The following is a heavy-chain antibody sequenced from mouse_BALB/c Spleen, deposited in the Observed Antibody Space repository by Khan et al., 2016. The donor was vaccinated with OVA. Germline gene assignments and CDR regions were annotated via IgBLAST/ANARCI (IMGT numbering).Heavy chain of an antibody. Sequence: DVELVESGGDLGKPGGSLKLSCAASGFTFINYGMSWVRQTPEKRLGWVATISSGVSFTSYLDSVKGRFTISRDSATNTLYLQMSSLRSEDTAMYYCTRTPGYYGSNYFDRWGQGTSLTVSS. D-gene: IGHD1-1*01. CDR3: TRTPGYYGSNYFDR. V-gene: IGHV5-9-3*01. CDR2: ISSGVSFT. CDR1: GFTFINYG. J-gene: IGHJ2*03.